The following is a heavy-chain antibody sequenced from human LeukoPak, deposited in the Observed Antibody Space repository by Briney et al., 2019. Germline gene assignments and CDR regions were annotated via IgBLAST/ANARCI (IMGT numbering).Heavy chain of an antibody. J-gene: IGHJ5*02. CDR3: ARAGYSSSWYLWFDP. V-gene: IGHV3-21*01. CDR2: ISSSSSYI. D-gene: IGHD6-13*01. Sequence: GGSLRPSCAASGFTFSSYSMNWVRQAPGKGLEWVSSISSSSSYIYYADSVKGRFTISRDNAKNSLYLQMNSLRAEDTAVYYCARAGYSSSWYLWFDPWGQGTLVTVSS. CDR1: GFTFSSYS.